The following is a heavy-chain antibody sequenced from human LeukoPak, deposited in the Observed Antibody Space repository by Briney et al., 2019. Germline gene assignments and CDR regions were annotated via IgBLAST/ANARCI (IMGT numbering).Heavy chain of an antibody. Sequence: GGSLRLSCAASGFTFSNDPMSWVRQTPGKGLEWVSTINYSGGSTYYADSVKGRFTISRDNSKNTLYLQMNSLRAEDTAVYYCARGWSGYRSYYFDYWGQGTLDTVSS. CDR3: ARGWSGYRSYYFDY. D-gene: IGHD3-3*01. CDR2: INYSGGST. CDR1: GFTFSNDP. V-gene: IGHV3-23*01. J-gene: IGHJ4*02.